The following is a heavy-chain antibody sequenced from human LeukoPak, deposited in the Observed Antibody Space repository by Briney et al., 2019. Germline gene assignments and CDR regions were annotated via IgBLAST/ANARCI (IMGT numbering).Heavy chain of an antibody. CDR1: GYSFTNYW. CDR3: ARRGYDSSGYRDAFDI. D-gene: IGHD3-22*01. V-gene: IGHV5-51*01. J-gene: IGHJ3*02. CDR2: IFPGDSDT. Sequence: GESLKISCKASGYSFTNYWIAWVRQIPGKGLEWMGIIFPGDSDTTYSPSFQGQVTISVDKSISTAYLQWSSLKASDTAMYYCARRGYDSSGYRDAFDIWGQGTMVTVSS.